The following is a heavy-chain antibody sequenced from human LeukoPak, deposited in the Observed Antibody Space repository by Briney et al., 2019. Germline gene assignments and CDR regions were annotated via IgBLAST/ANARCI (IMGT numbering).Heavy chain of an antibody. V-gene: IGHV3-74*01. J-gene: IGHJ4*02. Sequence: GGSLRLSCAASGFTFSSYWMHWVRQAPGKGLVWVSHINNDGSSTNHADSVKGRFTISRDNAKNTLYLQMNSLRAEDTAVYYCARVASGNYYSDYWGQGTLVTVSS. CDR3: ARVASGNYYSDY. CDR1: GFTFSSYW. D-gene: IGHD1-26*01. CDR2: INNDGSST.